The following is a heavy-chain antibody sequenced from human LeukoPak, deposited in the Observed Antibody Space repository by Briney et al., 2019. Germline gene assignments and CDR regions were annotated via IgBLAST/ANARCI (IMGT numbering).Heavy chain of an antibody. CDR3: VRDGGAVGNMDY. Sequence: LPGGSLRLSCAASGFTFSSYAMSWVRQAPGKGLEWVSAISSTGGATYYADSVKGRFAISRDNSRNTVDLQMNSLRAEDTAVYYCVRDGGAVGNMDYWGQGTLLTVSS. CDR1: GFTFSSYA. D-gene: IGHD3-16*01. V-gene: IGHV3-23*01. J-gene: IGHJ4*02. CDR2: ISSTGGAT.